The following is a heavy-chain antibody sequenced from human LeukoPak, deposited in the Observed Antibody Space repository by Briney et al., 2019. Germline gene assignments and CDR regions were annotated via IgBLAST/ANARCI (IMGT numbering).Heavy chain of an antibody. J-gene: IGHJ5*02. CDR2: INPNSGGT. V-gene: IGHV1-2*02. Sequence: ASVKVSCKASGYTFTGYYMHWVRQAPGQGLEWMGWINPNSGGTNYAQNFQGRVTMTRDTSISTAYMELSRLRSDDTAVYYCARDGPPAYCSSTSCENWFDPWGQGTLVTVSS. D-gene: IGHD2-2*01. CDR1: GYTFTGYY. CDR3: ARDGPPAYCSSTSCENWFDP.